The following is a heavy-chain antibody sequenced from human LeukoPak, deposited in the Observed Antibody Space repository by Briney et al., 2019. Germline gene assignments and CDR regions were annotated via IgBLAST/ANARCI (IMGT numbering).Heavy chain of an antibody. D-gene: IGHD6-13*01. CDR2: ISWNSGSI. CDR1: GFTFDDYA. J-gene: IGHJ4*02. CDR3: AKEKQQLEQGSEYYFDY. V-gene: IGHV3-9*01. Sequence: GRSLRLSCAASGFTFDDYAMHWVRQAPGKGLEWVSGISWNSGSIGYADSVKGRFTISRDNAKNSLYLQMSSLRAEDTALYYCAKEKQQLEQGSEYYFDYWGQGTLVTVSS.